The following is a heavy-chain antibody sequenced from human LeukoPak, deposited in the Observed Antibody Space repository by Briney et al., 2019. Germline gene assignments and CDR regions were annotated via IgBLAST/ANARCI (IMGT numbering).Heavy chain of an antibody. D-gene: IGHD2-15*01. Sequence: ASVKVSCKASGYTFTSYGISWVRQAPGQGLEWMGWISAYNGNTNYAQKLQGRVTMTTDTSTSTAYMELRSLRSDDTAVYYCARDAPFFVVVVAATGGHFDYWGQGTLVTVSS. CDR2: ISAYNGNT. CDR3: ARDAPFFVVVVAATGGHFDY. CDR1: GYTFTSYG. V-gene: IGHV1-18*01. J-gene: IGHJ4*02.